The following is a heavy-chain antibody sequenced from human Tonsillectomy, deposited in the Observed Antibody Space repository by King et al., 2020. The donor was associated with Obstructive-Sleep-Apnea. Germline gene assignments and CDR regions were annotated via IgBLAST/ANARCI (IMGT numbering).Heavy chain of an antibody. Sequence: QLVQSGAEVKKAGASVTVSWKASGYTFTGYYMHWVRQAPGQGLEWMGCITPNSGGTKDAQKFQGRVTMTRDTSISTAYMELSRLTSDDTAVYLDIVPTLFHLYSAYVVSFDDWGQGTLVTVPS. J-gene: IGHJ4*02. V-gene: IGHV1-2*02. CDR3: IVPTLFHLYSAYVVSFDD. D-gene: IGHD5-12*01. CDR1: GYTFTGYY. CDR2: ITPNSGGT.